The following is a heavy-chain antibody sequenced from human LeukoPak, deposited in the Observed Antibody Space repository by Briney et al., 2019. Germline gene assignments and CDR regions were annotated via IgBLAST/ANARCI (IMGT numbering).Heavy chain of an antibody. Sequence: GGSPRLPCAAFGFSFHSYWRNLLRQAPGKGLDWVANIKRDGSEKYYVDSVKGRFTISRDNAKNSLYLQINSLRVEDTAVYYCARDLATRNSYEVAYWGEGTLVTVSS. D-gene: IGHD5-18*01. J-gene: IGHJ4*02. V-gene: IGHV3-7*04. CDR2: IKRDGSEK. CDR3: ARDLATRNSYEVAY. CDR1: GFSFHSYW.